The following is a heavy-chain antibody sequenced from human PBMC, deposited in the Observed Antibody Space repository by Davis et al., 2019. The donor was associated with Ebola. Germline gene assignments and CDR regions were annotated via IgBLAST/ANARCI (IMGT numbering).Heavy chain of an antibody. CDR2: ISAYNGNT. V-gene: IGHV1-18*01. Sequence: AASVKVSCKASGYTFTSYGISWVRQAPGQGLEWMGWISAYNGNTNYAQKLQGRVTMTPDTSTSTAYMELRSLRSDDTAVYYCAREMGLWGLGGVFDYWGQGTLVTVSS. CDR1: GYTFTSYG. D-gene: IGHD1-26*01. J-gene: IGHJ4*02. CDR3: AREMGLWGLGGVFDY.